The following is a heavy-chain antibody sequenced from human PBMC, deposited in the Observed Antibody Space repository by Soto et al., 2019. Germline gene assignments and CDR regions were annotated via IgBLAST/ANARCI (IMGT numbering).Heavy chain of an antibody. D-gene: IGHD3-3*01. Sequence: QINLIESGPTLVKPTQTLTLTCTFSGFSLSTSGAAVGWVRQPPGRALEWLALIYWDGDKRYNASLGNRLTITKDTSMNQVVLTLTNVDRADTATYYFAHRATMTIFGLIIDNGIWFDPWGQGTRVIVSS. J-gene: IGHJ5*02. CDR1: GFSLSTSGAA. CDR3: AHRATMTIFGLIIDNGIWFDP. CDR2: IYWDGDK. V-gene: IGHV2-5*02.